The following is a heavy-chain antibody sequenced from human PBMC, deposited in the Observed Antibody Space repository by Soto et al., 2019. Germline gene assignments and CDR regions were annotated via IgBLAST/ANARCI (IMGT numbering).Heavy chain of an antibody. V-gene: IGHV3-30*18. Sequence: QVQLVESGGGVVQPGTSLTLSCSASGFIFSNYGMHWVRQAPGKGLEWVSIISSDGSRKHYIDSVKGRFTISRDNSKNTLDLQMNSLRAEDTAVYYCAKDIHPGRDTYHYGADYWGQGTLVAVSS. CDR2: ISSDGSRK. CDR3: AKDIHPGRDTYHYGADY. D-gene: IGHD5-12*01. CDR1: GFIFSNYG. J-gene: IGHJ4*02.